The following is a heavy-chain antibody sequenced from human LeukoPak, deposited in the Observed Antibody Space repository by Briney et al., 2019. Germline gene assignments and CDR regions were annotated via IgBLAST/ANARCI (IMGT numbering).Heavy chain of an antibody. CDR2: IWYDGSNK. CDR3: AKDGNYYGSGSYYTQRYFDL. V-gene: IGHV3-33*06. CDR1: GFTFSSYG. J-gene: IGHJ2*01. Sequence: PGGSLRLSCAASGFTFSSYGMHWVRQAPGKGLEWVAVIWYDGSNKYYADSVKGRFTISRDNSKNTLYLQMNSLRAEDTAVYYCAKDGNYYGSGSYYTQRYFDLWGRGTLVTVSS. D-gene: IGHD3-10*01.